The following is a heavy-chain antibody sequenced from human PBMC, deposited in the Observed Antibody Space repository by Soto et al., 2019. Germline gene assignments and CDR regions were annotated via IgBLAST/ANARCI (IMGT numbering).Heavy chain of an antibody. D-gene: IGHD3-10*01. CDR1: GFTFSSYG. CDR2: ISYDGSNK. Sequence: QVQLVESGGGVVQPGRSLRLSCAASGFTFSSYGMHWVRQAPGKGLEWVAVISYDGSNKYYADSAKGRFTISRDNSKNTLYLQMNSLRAEDTAVYYCAKDEGVLLWFGELFVPDYWGQGTLVTVSS. J-gene: IGHJ4*02. V-gene: IGHV3-30*18. CDR3: AKDEGVLLWFGELFVPDY.